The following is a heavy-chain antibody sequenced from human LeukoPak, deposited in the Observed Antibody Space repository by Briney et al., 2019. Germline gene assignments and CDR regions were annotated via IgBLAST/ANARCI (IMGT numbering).Heavy chain of an antibody. CDR3: ARVHNWGSEYYFDY. V-gene: IGHV3-23*01. CDR1: GFTFSSHA. CDR2: ITSSGGST. Sequence: PGGSLRLSCAASGFTFSSHAMSWVRQAPGKGLEWVSVITSSGGSTFYADSVKGRFTISRDNSKNTLYLQMNSLRAEDTAIYYCARVHNWGSEYYFDYWGQGTLVTVSS. J-gene: IGHJ4*02. D-gene: IGHD7-27*01.